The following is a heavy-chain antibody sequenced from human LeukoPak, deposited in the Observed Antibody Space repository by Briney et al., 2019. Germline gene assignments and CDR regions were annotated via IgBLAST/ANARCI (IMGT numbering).Heavy chain of an antibody. Sequence: GGSLRLSCAASGFTFSSYAMSWVRQAPGKGLEWVSAISGSGGSTYYADSVKGRFTISRDNSKNTLYLQMNSLRAEDTAVYYCAKDGDYDILTGQYYYYYGMDVWGQGTTVIVSS. D-gene: IGHD3-9*01. CDR2: ISGSGGST. CDR3: AKDGDYDILTGQYYYYYGMDV. V-gene: IGHV3-23*01. CDR1: GFTFSSYA. J-gene: IGHJ6*02.